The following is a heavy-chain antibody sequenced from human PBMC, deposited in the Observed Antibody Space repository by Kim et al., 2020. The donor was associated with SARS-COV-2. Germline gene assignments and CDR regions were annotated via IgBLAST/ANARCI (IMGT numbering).Heavy chain of an antibody. J-gene: IGHJ6*02. V-gene: IGHV3-11*06. Sequence: GRFTISRDNAKNSVYLQLNSRGAEDTAVYYCARETGSGNYYMASYYGMDVWGQGTTVTVSS. CDR3: ARETGSGNYYMASYYGMDV. D-gene: IGHD3-10*01.